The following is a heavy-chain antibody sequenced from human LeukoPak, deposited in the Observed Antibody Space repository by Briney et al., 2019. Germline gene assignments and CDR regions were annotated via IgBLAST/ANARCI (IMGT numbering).Heavy chain of an antibody. V-gene: IGHV3-64D*09. CDR2: ITNWGGAT. Sequence: PGGSLRLSCSASGFTFSHFAMHWVRQAPGKGLQYVSLITNWGGATHYADSVKGRFIISRDNSQNTLFLQMRSLRAEDTAVYYCVKGGYTTSVPTYFDSWGQGILVTVSS. CDR3: VKGGYTTSVPTYFDS. CDR1: GFTFSHFA. J-gene: IGHJ4*02. D-gene: IGHD5-12*01.